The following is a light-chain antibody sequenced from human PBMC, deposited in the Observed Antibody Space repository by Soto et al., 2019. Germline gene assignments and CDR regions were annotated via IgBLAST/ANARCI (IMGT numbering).Light chain of an antibody. V-gene: IGKV2-28*01. CDR2: LGS. CDR1: QSLLHSNGYNY. Sequence: DIVMTQSPLSLPVTPGEPASISCRSSQSLLHSNGYNYLDWYLQKAGQSPQLLIYLGSYRASGVPARFSGSGSGTDFTLKISRVEAEDVGVYYCMQALQTPRTFGQGTKVEIK. CDR3: MQALQTPRT. J-gene: IGKJ1*01.